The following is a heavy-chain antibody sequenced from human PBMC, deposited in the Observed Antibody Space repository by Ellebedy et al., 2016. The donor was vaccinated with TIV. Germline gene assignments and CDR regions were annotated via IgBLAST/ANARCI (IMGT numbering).Heavy chain of an antibody. Sequence: AASVKVSCKASGFSFSSSAVQWVRQARGQPLEWIGWIVLGSGNINSAPKFQERVTITRDVSTSTVYMELSSLRSEDTGVYYCAADPEYSSSSWFDYWGQGTLVTVSS. D-gene: IGHD6-6*01. CDR1: GFSFSSSA. CDR2: IVLGSGNI. J-gene: IGHJ4*02. CDR3: AADPEYSSSSWFDY. V-gene: IGHV1-58*01.